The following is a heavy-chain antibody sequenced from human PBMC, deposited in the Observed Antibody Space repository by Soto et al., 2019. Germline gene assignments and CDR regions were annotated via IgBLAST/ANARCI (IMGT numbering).Heavy chain of an antibody. D-gene: IGHD2-8*02. CDR2: INHSGST. CDR3: ARDKITGLFDY. CDR1: GGSFSGYY. Sequence: QVQLQQWGAGLLKPSETLSLTCAVYGGSFSGYYWTWIRQPPGTGLEWIGEINHSGSTNYNPSLKRRVTISVDMSKNQFSLKLTSVTAADTAVYYCARDKITGLFDYWGQGTLVTVSS. J-gene: IGHJ4*02. V-gene: IGHV4-34*01.